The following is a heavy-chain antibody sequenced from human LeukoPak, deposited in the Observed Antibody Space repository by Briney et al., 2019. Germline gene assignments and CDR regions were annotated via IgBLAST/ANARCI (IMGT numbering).Heavy chain of an antibody. J-gene: IGHJ3*01. V-gene: IGHV4-39*01. Sequence: SETLSLTCAVSGDSISYHNYYWDWIRQPPGKGMEWIGTVYYTGNTYYNPSLKSRVAISVDTSKNQFSLQLTSMTAADTAVYYCARLRAMAGHRGGFDFWGRGTMVTVSS. CDR3: ARLRAMAGHRGGFDF. CDR1: GDSISYHNYY. CDR2: VYYTGNT. D-gene: IGHD6-19*01.